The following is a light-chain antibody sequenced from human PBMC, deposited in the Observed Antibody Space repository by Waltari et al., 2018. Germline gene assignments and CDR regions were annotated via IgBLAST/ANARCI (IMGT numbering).Light chain of an antibody. J-gene: IGLJ3*02. CDR3: NSFTSSSTWV. CDR1: SRDIGAYNY. V-gene: IGLV2-14*03. Sequence: QSALTQPASVSGSPGQSITISCTGTSRDIGAYNYVSWFQHHPGKAPKVVIYDVSGRPSGISNRFSGSKSDNTASLTISGLQAEDEADYYCNSFTSSSTWVFGGGTKLTVL. CDR2: DVS.